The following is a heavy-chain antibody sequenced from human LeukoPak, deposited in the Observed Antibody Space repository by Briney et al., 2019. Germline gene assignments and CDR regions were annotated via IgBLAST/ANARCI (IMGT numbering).Heavy chain of an antibody. J-gene: IGHJ4*02. Sequence: GGSLRLSCAASGFTFSSYEMNWVRQAPGRGLEWVSYISGSGVTMYYADSVKGRFTISRDDAKNSLYLQMNSLRAEDTAVYYCAREDIRLDYFDYWGQGTLVTVSS. D-gene: IGHD6-19*01. V-gene: IGHV3-48*03. CDR1: GFTFSSYE. CDR3: AREDIRLDYFDY. CDR2: ISGSGVTM.